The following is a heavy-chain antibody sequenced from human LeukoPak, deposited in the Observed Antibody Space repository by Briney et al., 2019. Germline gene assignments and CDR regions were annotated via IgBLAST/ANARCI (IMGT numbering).Heavy chain of an antibody. D-gene: IGHD4/OR15-4a*01. CDR2: INGRTRTI. Sequence: PGGSLRLSCAASGFTFSTYNMNWVRQAPWKGVEWVSYINGRTRTIYYADAVKGRFTIPRDNVNNSLYLQMNSLRAEDTAVYYCARANFWASDYWGQGTLVTVSS. J-gene: IGHJ4*02. V-gene: IGHV3-48*01. CDR1: GFTFSTYN. CDR3: ARANFWASDY.